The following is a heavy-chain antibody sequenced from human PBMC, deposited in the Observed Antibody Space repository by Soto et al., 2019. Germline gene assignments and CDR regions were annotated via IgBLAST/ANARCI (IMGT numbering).Heavy chain of an antibody. CDR3: ARASYYDSSGYYGY. V-gene: IGHV1-2*02. J-gene: IGHJ4*02. D-gene: IGHD3-22*01. CDR2: INPNSGGT. Sequence: ASVKVSCKASGYTFAGYYMHWVRQAPGQGLEWMGWINPNSGGTNYAQKFQGRVTMTRDTSISTAYMELSRLRSDDTAVYYCARASYYDSSGYYGYWGQGTLVTVSS. CDR1: GYTFAGYY.